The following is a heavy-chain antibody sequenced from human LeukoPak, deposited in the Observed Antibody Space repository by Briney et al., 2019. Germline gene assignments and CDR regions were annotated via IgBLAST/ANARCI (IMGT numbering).Heavy chain of an antibody. D-gene: IGHD5-24*01. CDR1: GFTFSSYA. V-gene: IGHV3-23*01. CDR3: ANDRESGMANY. Sequence: WGSLRLSCAASGFTFSSYAMSWVRQAPGKGLEWVSAISGSGGSTYYADSVKGRFTISRDNSKNTLYLQMNSLRAEDTAVYYCANDRESGMANYWGQGTLVTVSS. J-gene: IGHJ4*02. CDR2: ISGSGGST.